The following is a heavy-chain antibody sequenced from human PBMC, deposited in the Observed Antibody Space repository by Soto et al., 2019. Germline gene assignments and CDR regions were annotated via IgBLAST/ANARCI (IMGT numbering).Heavy chain of an antibody. V-gene: IGHV4-31*03. Sequence: SLTLCLTSTVSGGSIVSLADYWIWIRQHPGKGLEWIGYIYYSGSPYYNPSLKSRVTISVDTSNNQFSLKLSSVTAADTAVYYCARGDIFFDYWGQGTLVTVSS. J-gene: IGHJ4*02. D-gene: IGHD3-3*02. CDR3: ARGDIFFDY. CDR2: IYYSGSP. CDR1: GGSIVSLADY.